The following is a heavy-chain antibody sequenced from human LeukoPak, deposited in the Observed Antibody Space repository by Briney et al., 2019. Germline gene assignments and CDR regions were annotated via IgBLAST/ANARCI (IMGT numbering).Heavy chain of an antibody. V-gene: IGHV3-74*01. J-gene: IGHJ6*04. CDR2: INTDGSST. D-gene: IGHD6-6*01. CDR1: GFTFSSYW. CDR3: ARAAYSSSSRMDV. Sequence: GGSLRLSCAASGFTFSSYWMSWVRQAPGKGLVWVSRINTDGSSTTYADSVKGRFTISRDNAKNTLYLQMNSLRAEDTAVYYCARAAYSSSSRMDVWGKGTTVTVSS.